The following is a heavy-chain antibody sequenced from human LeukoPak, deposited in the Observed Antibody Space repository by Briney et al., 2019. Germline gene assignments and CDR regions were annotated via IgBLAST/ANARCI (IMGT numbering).Heavy chain of an antibody. CDR3: ARDGGPYGSGSYLDY. V-gene: IGHV3-53*01. J-gene: IGHJ4*02. CDR1: GFTVNSNY. Sequence: PGGSLRLSCAASGFTVNSNYMSWVRQAPGKGLEWVSVIYSGGSIYYADSVKGRFTISRDNSKDTLYLQMNSLRVEDTAVYYCARDGGPYGSGSYLDYWGQGTLVTVSS. CDR2: IYSGGSI. D-gene: IGHD3-10*01.